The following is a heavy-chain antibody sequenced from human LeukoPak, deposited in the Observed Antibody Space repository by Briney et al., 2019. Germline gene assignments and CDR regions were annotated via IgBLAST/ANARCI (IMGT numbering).Heavy chain of an antibody. CDR1: GYTFTSYG. CDR2: ISAYNGNT. V-gene: IGHV1-18*01. CDR3: ARGGNYDILTGYYSTLYYFDY. D-gene: IGHD3-9*01. Sequence: GASVRLSCKASGYTFTSYGISWVRQAPGQGLEWMGWISAYNGNTNYAQKLQGRVTMTTDTSTSTAYMELRSLRSDDTAVYYCARGGNYDILTGYYSTLYYFDYWGQGTLVTVSS. J-gene: IGHJ4*02.